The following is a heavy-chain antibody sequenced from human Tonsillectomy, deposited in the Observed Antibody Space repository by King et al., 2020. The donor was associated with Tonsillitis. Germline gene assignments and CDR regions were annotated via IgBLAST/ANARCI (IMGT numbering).Heavy chain of an antibody. Sequence: VQLVESGGGLIQPGGSLRLSCAASGFTVSSNYMSWVRQAPGKGLEWVSVIYSGGSTYYADSVKGRFTISRDNSKNTLYLQMNSLRAEDTAVYYCEIVVVIIGEEYFDYWGQGTLVTVSS. D-gene: IGHD3-3*01. CDR1: GFTVSSNY. CDR3: EIVVVIIGEEYFDY. J-gene: IGHJ4*02. V-gene: IGHV3-53*01. CDR2: IYSGGST.